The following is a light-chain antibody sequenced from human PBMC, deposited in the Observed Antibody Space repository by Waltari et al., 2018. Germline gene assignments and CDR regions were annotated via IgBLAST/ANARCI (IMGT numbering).Light chain of an antibody. CDR1: RIGPKT. V-gene: IGLV3-21*01. Sequence: YVLTQPPSVAVAPGQTATISCGGVRIGPKTVNWYQQRPGQAPVVVTYFDSVRPSGIPERFSGSNSGNTATLTITGVEAGDEADYYCQVWDSSSAHMLFGGGTKVTVL. J-gene: IGLJ3*02. CDR3: QVWDSSSAHML. CDR2: FDS.